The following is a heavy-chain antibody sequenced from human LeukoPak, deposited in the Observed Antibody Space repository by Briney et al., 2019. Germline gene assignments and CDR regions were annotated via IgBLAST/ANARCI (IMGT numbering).Heavy chain of an antibody. CDR1: GGSISSGDYY. Sequence: PSETLSLTCTVSGGSISSGDYYWGWIRQPPGKGLEWIGNIYYSGSTYYNPSLKSRVSISVDTSKKHFSLRLSSVTAADTAVYYCARLGGYSYGYSGAFDIWGQGTMVTVSS. V-gene: IGHV4-39*02. J-gene: IGHJ3*02. CDR2: IYYSGST. D-gene: IGHD5-18*01. CDR3: ARLGGYSYGYSGAFDI.